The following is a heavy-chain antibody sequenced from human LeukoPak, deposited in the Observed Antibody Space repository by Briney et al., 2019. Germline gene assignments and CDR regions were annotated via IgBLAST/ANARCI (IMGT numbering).Heavy chain of an antibody. J-gene: IGHJ2*01. V-gene: IGHV3-48*03. CDR3: ARVRYFDI. CDR1: GFTFSSYE. CDR2: ISSSGSSI. Sequence: GGSLRFSGAASGFTFSSYEMNWVRQAPGKGLEWVSYISSSGSSIYYADSVKGRFTISRDNAKNSLYLQMNSLRAEDTAVYYCARVRYFDIWGRGTLVTVSS.